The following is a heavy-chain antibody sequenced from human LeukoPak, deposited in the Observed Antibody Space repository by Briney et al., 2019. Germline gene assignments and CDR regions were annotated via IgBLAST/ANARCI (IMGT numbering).Heavy chain of an antibody. CDR1: GFTFSDYW. CDR3: ARDFGSH. CDR2: ISSSSSTI. D-gene: IGHD2-15*01. V-gene: IGHV3-48*01. Sequence: GGSLRLSCAASGFTFSDYWMHWVRQAPGKGLEWVSYISSSSSTIYYADSVKGRFTISRDNAKNSLYLQMNSLRAEDTAVYYCARDFGSHWGQGTLVTVSS. J-gene: IGHJ4*02.